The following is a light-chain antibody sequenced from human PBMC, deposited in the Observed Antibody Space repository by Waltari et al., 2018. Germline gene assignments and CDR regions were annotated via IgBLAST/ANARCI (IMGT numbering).Light chain of an antibody. Sequence: EIVMTQYPATLSVSPGERATLSCRASQSVSSNLAWYQQKPGQAPRLLIYGAPTRATGIPARFSGSGSGTEFTLTISSLQSEDFAVYYCQQYNNWPPVTFGQGTKLEIK. J-gene: IGKJ2*01. CDR1: QSVSSN. CDR2: GAP. V-gene: IGKV3-15*01. CDR3: QQYNNWPPVT.